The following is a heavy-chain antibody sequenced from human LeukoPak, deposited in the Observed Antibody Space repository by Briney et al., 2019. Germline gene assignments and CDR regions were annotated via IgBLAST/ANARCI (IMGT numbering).Heavy chain of an antibody. Sequence: KPGGSLRLSCAASGFTFSSYSMNWVRQAPGKGLEWVSSISSSSSYIYYADSVKGRFTISRDNAKNSLYMQMNRLRDEDTAVYYCARDSVPGSGYYYRWFDPWGQGTLVTVSS. CDR2: ISSSSSYI. J-gene: IGHJ5*02. V-gene: IGHV3-21*01. D-gene: IGHD3-22*01. CDR3: ARDSVPGSGYYYRWFDP. CDR1: GFTFSSYS.